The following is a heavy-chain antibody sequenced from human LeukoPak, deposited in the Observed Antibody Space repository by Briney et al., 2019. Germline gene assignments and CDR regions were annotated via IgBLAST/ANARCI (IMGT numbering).Heavy chain of an antibody. J-gene: IGHJ5*02. CDR3: AREGSAVATYNWFDP. Sequence: ASVKVSCKASGYTFTSYGISWVRQAPGQGLEWMGWISAYNGNTKYAQKFQGRVTMTTDTSTTTAYMELRSLRSDDTAVYYCAREGSAVATYNWFDPWGQGTLVTVSS. V-gene: IGHV1-18*01. CDR2: ISAYNGNT. D-gene: IGHD5-12*01. CDR1: GYTFTSYG.